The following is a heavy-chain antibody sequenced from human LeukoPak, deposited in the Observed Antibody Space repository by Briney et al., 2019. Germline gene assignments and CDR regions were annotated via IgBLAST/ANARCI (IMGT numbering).Heavy chain of an antibody. D-gene: IGHD3-10*01. CDR2: IYTSGST. CDR3: ARFTTSGSQIWVDP. CDR1: GGSISSYY. V-gene: IGHV4-4*09. Sequence: PSETLSLTCTVSGGSISSYYWSWFRQPPGKRLEWIGHIYTSGSTSYNPSLKSRVTISLDTSKYQFSLNLGSVTAADTAVYYCARFTTSGSQIWVDPWGQGTLVTVS. J-gene: IGHJ5*02.